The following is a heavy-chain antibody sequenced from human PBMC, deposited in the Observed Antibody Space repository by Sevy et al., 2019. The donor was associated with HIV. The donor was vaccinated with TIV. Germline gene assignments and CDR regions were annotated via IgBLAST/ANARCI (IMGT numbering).Heavy chain of an antibody. Sequence: GGSLRLSCAASGFTFSSYWMSWLRQAPGKGLEWVATMKEDGSERNYVDSVKGRFTISRDNAKNSLYLQMNSLRAEDTAVYYCVREGVGGYSYSLDCWGQVTLVTVSS. J-gene: IGHJ4*02. D-gene: IGHD5-18*01. CDR2: MKEDGSER. CDR3: VREGVGGYSYSLDC. CDR1: GFTFSSYW. V-gene: IGHV3-7*01.